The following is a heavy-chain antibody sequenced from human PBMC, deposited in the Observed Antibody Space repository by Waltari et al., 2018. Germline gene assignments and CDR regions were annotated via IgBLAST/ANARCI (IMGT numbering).Heavy chain of an antibody. D-gene: IGHD1-26*01. Sequence: QVQLQESGPGLVKPSETLSLTCTVSGGSISSYYWSWIRQPPGKRLEGIGYIYYSGSPTYYNPSRKGRVTISVDTSKIQFSLKLSSVTAADTAVYYCVGYGGTSRRFDPWGQGTLVTVSS. V-gene: IGHV4-59*01. CDR3: VGYGGTSRRFDP. CDR2: IYYSGSPT. J-gene: IGHJ5*02. CDR1: GGSISSYY.